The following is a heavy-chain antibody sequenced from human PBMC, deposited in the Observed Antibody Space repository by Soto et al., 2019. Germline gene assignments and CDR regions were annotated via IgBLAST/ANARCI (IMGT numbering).Heavy chain of an antibody. CDR2: IYSDGST. V-gene: IGHV3-53*01. D-gene: IGHD2-21*01. CDR1: GFTVSSKY. J-gene: IGHJ4*02. Sequence: GGSLRLSCAASGFTVSSKYMSWVRQAPGKGLEWVSVIYSDGSTYYADSVKGRFTISRDNSKNTLYLQMNSLRAEDTAVYYCATERGPTYYFDYWGQGTLVTVSS. CDR3: ATERGPTYYFDY.